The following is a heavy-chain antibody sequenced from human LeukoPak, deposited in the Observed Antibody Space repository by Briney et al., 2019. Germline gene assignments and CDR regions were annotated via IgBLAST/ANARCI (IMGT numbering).Heavy chain of an antibody. CDR1: GFTVSSNY. D-gene: IGHD6-19*01. V-gene: IGHV3-53*01. CDR2: IYSGGST. J-gene: IGHJ5*02. CDR3: AKDLRQWLVRETIDP. Sequence: GGSLRLSCAASGFTVSSNYMSWVRQAPGKGLEWVSVIYSGGSTYYADSVKGRFTISRDNSKNTLYLQMNSLRAEDTAVYYCAKDLRQWLVRETIDPWGQGTLVTVSS.